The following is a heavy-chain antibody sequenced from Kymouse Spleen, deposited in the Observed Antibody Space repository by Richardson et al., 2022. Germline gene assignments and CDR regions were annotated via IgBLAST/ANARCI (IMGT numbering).Heavy chain of an antibody. CDR1: GYSFTSYW. Sequence: EVQLVQSGAEVKKPGESLKISCKGSGYSFTSYWIGWVRQMPGKGLEWMGIIYPGDSDTRYSPSFQGQVTISADKSISTAYLQWSSLKASDTAMYYCARNSHSLRYFDWGGYYGMDVWGQGTTVTVSS. CDR3: ARNSHSLRYFDWGGYYGMDV. V-gene: IGHV5-51*01. D-gene: IGHD3-9*01. J-gene: IGHJ6*02. CDR2: IYPGDSDT.